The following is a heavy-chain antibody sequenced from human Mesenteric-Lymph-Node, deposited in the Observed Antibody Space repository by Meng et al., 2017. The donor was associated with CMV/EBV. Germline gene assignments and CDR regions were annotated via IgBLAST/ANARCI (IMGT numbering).Heavy chain of an antibody. D-gene: IGHD2-15*01. CDR1: GFTFSSYA. Sequence: GESLKISCAASGFTFSSYAMSWVRQAPGKGLEWVSAISGSGGSTYYADSVKGRFTISRDNSKNTLYLQMNSLRAEDTAVYYCAKGGGGSCYSRSDYWGQGTLVIVSS. CDR3: AKGGGGSCYSRSDY. J-gene: IGHJ4*02. CDR2: ISGSGGST. V-gene: IGHV3-23*01.